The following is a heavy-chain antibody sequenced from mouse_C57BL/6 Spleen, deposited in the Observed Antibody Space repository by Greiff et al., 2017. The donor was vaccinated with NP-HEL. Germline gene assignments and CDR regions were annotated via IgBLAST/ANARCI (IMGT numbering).Heavy chain of an antibody. CDR2: INPSTGGT. V-gene: IGHV1-42*01. Sequence: EVHLVESGPELVKPGASVKISCKASGYSFTGYYMNWVKQSPEKSLEWIGEINPSTGGTTYNQKFKAKATLTVDKSSSTAYMQLKSLTSEDSAVYYCVIYYGNYWFAYWGQGTLVTVSA. CDR3: VIYYGNYWFAY. CDR1: GYSFTGYY. J-gene: IGHJ3*01. D-gene: IGHD2-1*01.